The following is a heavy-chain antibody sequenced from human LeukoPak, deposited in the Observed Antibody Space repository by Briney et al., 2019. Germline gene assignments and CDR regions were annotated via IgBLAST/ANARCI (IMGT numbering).Heavy chain of an antibody. Sequence: GGSLRLSCAASGGSFNSYSMYWVRQGPGKGLGRVSSISSSSLRYIYYANSVKGRFTIFRDNAKNSLYLQMNSLRAEDTAVYYCARDRGSSRWASRPVGDYFDYWGQGTLATVSS. V-gene: IGHV3-21*01. CDR3: ARDRGSSRWASRPVGDYFDY. D-gene: IGHD6-13*01. CDR1: GGSFNSYS. J-gene: IGHJ4*02. CDR2: ISSSSLRYI.